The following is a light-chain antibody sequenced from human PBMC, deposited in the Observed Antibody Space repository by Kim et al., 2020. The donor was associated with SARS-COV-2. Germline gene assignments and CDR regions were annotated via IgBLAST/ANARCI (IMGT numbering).Light chain of an antibody. Sequence: DIQMTQSPSTLSASIGDRVTITCRASQSIDSWLAWYQQKPGKAPKLLIHRTSNLENGVPSRFSGSGSGTEFTLTISSPQPDDFATYYCQQYNTYPRTFGQGTKLEIK. CDR1: QSIDSW. V-gene: IGKV1-5*03. J-gene: IGKJ2*01. CDR2: RTS. CDR3: QQYNTYPRT.